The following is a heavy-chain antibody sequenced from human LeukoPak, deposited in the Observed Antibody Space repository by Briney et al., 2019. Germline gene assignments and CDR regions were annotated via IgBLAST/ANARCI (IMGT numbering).Heavy chain of an antibody. Sequence: GGSLRLSCSASGFTLSSYWMSWVRQAPGKGLEWVANIKQDGSEKYYVDSVKGRFTISRDNAKNSLSLQMNSLRAEDTAVYYCARMDIGLVRDWGQGTLVTVSS. CDR2: IKQDGSEK. V-gene: IGHV3-7*01. CDR1: GFTLSSYW. D-gene: IGHD3-10*01. J-gene: IGHJ4*01. CDR3: ARMDIGLVRD.